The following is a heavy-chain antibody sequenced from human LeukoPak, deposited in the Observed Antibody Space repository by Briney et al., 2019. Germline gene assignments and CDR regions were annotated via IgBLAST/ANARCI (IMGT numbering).Heavy chain of an antibody. CDR1: GGSISSYY. CDR3: ARGSTVGGYFDY. J-gene: IGHJ4*02. CDR2: IYYSGST. V-gene: IGHV4-59*08. Sequence: SETLSLTCTVSGGSISSYYWSWIRQPPGKGLEWIGYIYYSGSTNSNPSLKSRVTISVDTSKNQFSLKLSSVTAADTAVYYCARGSTVGGYFDYWGKGTLVTVSS. D-gene: IGHD4-17*01.